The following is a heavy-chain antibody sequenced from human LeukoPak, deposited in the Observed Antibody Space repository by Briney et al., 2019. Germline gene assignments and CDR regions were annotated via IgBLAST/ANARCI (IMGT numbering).Heavy chain of an antibody. V-gene: IGHV1-18*01. CDR1: GYTFTSYG. CDR2: ISAYNGNT. J-gene: IGHJ4*02. CDR3: ARGREDYYGSGSYYNPFDY. D-gene: IGHD3-10*01. Sequence: ASVKVSCKASGYTFTSYGISWVRQAPGQGLEWMGWISAYNGNTNYARKFQGRVTITADESTSTAYMGLSSLRSEDTAVYYCARGREDYYGSGSYYNPFDYWGQGTLVTVSS.